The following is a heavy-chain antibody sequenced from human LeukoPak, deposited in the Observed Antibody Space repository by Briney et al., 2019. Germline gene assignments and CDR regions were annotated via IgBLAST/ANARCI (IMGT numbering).Heavy chain of an antibody. V-gene: IGHV1-69*04. Sequence: GASVKVSCKASGGTFSSYVISWVRQAPGQGLEWMGRIVPILGIANYAQKFQGRVTITADKSTSTAYMELSSLTSEDTAVYYCARERATHAFDIWGQGTMVTVSS. CDR1: GGTFSSYV. J-gene: IGHJ3*02. D-gene: IGHD2-15*01. CDR3: ARERATHAFDI. CDR2: IVPILGIA.